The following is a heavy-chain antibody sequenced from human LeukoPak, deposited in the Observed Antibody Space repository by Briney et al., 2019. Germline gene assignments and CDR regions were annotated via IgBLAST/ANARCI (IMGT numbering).Heavy chain of an antibody. CDR2: ISHDGSDK. CDR1: GFFFSTYT. Sequence: GGSLRLSCAASGFFFSTYTMDWVRQAPGKGLEWVALISHDGSDKNYADSVKGRFTISRDNSKTTVHLQMNSLRPEDTAVYYCVRDGMAGTPNAFDMWGQGTMVTVSS. V-gene: IGHV3-30*04. J-gene: IGHJ3*02. CDR3: VRDGMAGTPNAFDM. D-gene: IGHD6-19*01.